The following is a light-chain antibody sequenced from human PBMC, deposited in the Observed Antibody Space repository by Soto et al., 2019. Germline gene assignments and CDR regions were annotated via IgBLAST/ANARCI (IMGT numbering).Light chain of an antibody. CDR2: GAS. J-gene: IGKJ5*01. Sequence: IVLTQSPGTLSLSPGERATLSCRASQSVTTQLAWYQQKPGQAPRLIIHGASSRATGVPDRFSGSGSGTDFTLTISRLEPEDFAVYYCQQYGSSPRTFGQGTRLEIK. V-gene: IGKV3-20*01. CDR1: QSVTTQ. CDR3: QQYGSSPRT.